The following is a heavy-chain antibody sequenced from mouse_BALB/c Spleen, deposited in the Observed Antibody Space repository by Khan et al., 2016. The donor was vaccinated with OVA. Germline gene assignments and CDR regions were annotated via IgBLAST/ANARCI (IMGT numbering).Heavy chain of an antibody. J-gene: IGHJ3*01. Sequence: VQLQESGPGLVQPSQSLSITCTVSGFSLTTYGVHWVRQSPGKGLEWLGVLWSGGSTDYNAAFISRLSISKDSSKSQVFFKMNSLQVNDTAMYYCARNYDYDEGLAYWGQGTLVTVSA. CDR2: LWSGGST. D-gene: IGHD2-4*01. CDR3: ARNYDYDEGLAY. CDR1: GFSLTTYG. V-gene: IGHV2-2*02.